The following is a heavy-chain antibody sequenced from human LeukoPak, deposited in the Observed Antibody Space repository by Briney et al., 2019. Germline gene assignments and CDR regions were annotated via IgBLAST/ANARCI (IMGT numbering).Heavy chain of an antibody. CDR3: ARGLGYYYYMDV. CDR2: INHSGST. J-gene: IGHJ6*03. V-gene: IGHV4-34*01. D-gene: IGHD7-27*01. CDR1: GGSFSGYY. Sequence: KPSETLSLTCAVYGGSFSGYYWSWIRQPPGKGLEWIGEINHSGSTNYNPSLKSRVTISVDTSNNHFSLTLSSVTAADTAVYYCARGLGYYYYMDVWGKGTTVTVSS.